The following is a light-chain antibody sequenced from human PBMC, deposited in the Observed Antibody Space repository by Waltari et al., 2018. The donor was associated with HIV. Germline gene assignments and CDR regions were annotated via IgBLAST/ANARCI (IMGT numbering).Light chain of an antibody. Sequence: DVQMTQSPSSLSASVGDRVSITCRANQSVSSYLNWYQQKPGRPPILLIYAASTLQNGVPSRFTDWGSGTDFTLAITGLQRDDFATYFCQQTHTGVTFGPGTTV. V-gene: IGKV1-39*01. CDR2: AAS. CDR1: QSVSSY. J-gene: IGKJ3*01. CDR3: QQTHTGVT.